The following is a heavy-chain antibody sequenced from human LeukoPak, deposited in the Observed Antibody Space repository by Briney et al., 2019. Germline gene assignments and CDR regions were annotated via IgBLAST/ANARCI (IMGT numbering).Heavy chain of an antibody. V-gene: IGHV3-30*03. CDR3: APPLDP. CDR2: ISYDGSNK. J-gene: IGHJ5*02. CDR1: GFPFSSYG. Sequence: GALILSCAASGFPFSSYGMHWVRQAPGKGLEWVAVISYDGSNKYYADSVKGRFTISRDNSKNTLYLQMNSLRAEDTAVYYCAPPLDPWGQGTLVTVSS.